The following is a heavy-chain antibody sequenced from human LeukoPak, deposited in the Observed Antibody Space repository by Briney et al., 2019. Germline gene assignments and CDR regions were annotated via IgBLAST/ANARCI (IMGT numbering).Heavy chain of an antibody. D-gene: IGHD3-3*01. J-gene: IGHJ5*02. CDR3: ASAGGVFHWSDTGYFDT. CDR1: GKTLIELS. V-gene: IGHV1-24*01. Sequence: GSVKVSCKVSGKTLIELSMHWVRQAPGKGLEWMGGFDPGDGETNYGEKFQGRITITEDTSIDTAYMEMSSLGAEDTAVYYCASAGGVFHWSDTGYFDTWGQGALVIVSS. CDR2: FDPGDGET.